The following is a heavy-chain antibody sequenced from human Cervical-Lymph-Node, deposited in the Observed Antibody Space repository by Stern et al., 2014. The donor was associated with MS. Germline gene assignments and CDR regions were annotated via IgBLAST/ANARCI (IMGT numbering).Heavy chain of an antibody. D-gene: IGHD6-19*01. Sequence: QVQLQQWGAGLLKPSETLSLTCAVYGGSFSGYYWSWIRQPPGKGLEWIGEINHSGSNNYNPSLKSRVTISVETSKNQFSLKLSSVTAADTAVYYCARGFTVAGNWYFDLWGRGTLVTVSS. CDR2: INHSGSN. CDR1: GGSFSGYY. V-gene: IGHV4-34*01. J-gene: IGHJ2*01. CDR3: ARGFTVAGNWYFDL.